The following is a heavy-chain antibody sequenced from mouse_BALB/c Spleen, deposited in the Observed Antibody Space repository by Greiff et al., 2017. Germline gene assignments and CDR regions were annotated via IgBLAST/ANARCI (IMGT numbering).Heavy chain of an antibody. J-gene: IGHJ2*01. V-gene: IGHV3-6*02. CDR1: GYSITSGYY. Sequence: ESGPGLVKPSQSLSLTCSVTGYSITSGYYWNWIRQFPGNKLEWMGYISYDGSNNYNPSLKNRISITRDTSKNQFFLKLNSVTTEDTATYYCAREGLFPYFDYWGQGTTLTVSS. D-gene: IGHD3-1*01. CDR3: AREGLFPYFDY. CDR2: ISYDGSN.